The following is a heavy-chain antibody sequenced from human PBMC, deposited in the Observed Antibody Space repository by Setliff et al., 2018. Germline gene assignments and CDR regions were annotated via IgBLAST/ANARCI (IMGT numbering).Heavy chain of an antibody. CDR3: ARAYYYGSGNSHKYYMDV. D-gene: IGHD3-10*01. V-gene: IGHV4-4*09. Sequence: SETLSLTCTVSGGSISSSYWSWIRQPPGKGLEWIGYFYHSGSMNYNPSLKGRVTMSVDTSNNQLSLKLTSVSAADAAVYYCARAYYYGSGNSHKYYMDVWGKGTAVTVSS. CDR2: FYHSGSM. J-gene: IGHJ6*03. CDR1: GGSISSSY.